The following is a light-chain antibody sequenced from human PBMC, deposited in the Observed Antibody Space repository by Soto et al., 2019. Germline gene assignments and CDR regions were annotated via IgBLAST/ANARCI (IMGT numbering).Light chain of an antibody. CDR1: SSDVCAYDY. CDR2: EIN. J-gene: IGLJ1*01. CDR3: SSFAGSNNFPYV. V-gene: IGLV2-8*01. Sequence: QSVLTQPASAFGSPRQSYTISCTGTSSDVCAYDYVSWYQQHPGKAPKLMIYEINKRPSGVPDRFSGSKSGNTASLTVSGLQAEDEDDYYCSSFAGSNNFPYVFGTGTKVTVL.